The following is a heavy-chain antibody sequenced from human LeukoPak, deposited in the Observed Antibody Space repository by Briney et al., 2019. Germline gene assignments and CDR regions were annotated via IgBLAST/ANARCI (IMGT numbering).Heavy chain of an antibody. CDR2: IYYSGST. V-gene: IGHV4-39*07. D-gene: IGHD1-26*01. J-gene: IGHJ4*02. Sequence: SETLSLTCTVSGGSISSSSYYWGWIRQPPGKGLEWIGSIYYSGSTYYNPSLKSRVTISVDTSKNQFSLKLSSVTAADTAVYYCARWGVGDYWGQGTLVTVSS. CDR1: GGSISSSSYY. CDR3: ARWGVGDY.